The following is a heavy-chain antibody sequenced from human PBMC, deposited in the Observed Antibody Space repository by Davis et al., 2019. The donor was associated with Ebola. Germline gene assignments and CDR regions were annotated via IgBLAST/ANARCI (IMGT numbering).Heavy chain of an antibody. J-gene: IGHJ5*02. D-gene: IGHD1-26*01. CDR3: ARGLGIGSWFDP. CDR1: GGSFSGYY. CDR2: INHSGST. V-gene: IGHV4-34*01. Sequence: SETLSLTCAVYGGSFSGYYWSWIRQPPGKGLEWIGEINHSGSTNYNPSLKSRVTISVDTSKNQFSLKLSSVTAADTAVHYCARGLGIGSWFDPWGQGTLVTVSS.